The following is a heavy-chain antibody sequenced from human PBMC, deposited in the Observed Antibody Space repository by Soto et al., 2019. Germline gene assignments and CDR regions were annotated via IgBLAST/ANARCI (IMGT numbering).Heavy chain of an antibody. J-gene: IGHJ4*02. V-gene: IGHV3-66*01. D-gene: IGHD3-3*01. Sequence: GGSLRLSCAASGFTVSVNYMSWVRQAPGKGLEWVSVIYSGGSTHYAESVKGRFTIFRDRSTDTLYLQMNSLRAEDTAVYYCARVASGYYTGMLDYWGQGALVTVSS. CDR2: IYSGGST. CDR1: GFTVSVNY. CDR3: ARVASGYYTGMLDY.